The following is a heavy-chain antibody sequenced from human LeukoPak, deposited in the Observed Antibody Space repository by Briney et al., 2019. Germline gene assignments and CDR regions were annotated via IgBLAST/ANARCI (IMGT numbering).Heavy chain of an antibody. CDR1: GFTFSSYD. J-gene: IGHJ4*02. Sequence: GGSLRLSCAASGFTFSSYDMNWVRQAPGKGLEWVSYISSSGSSTYYADSVKGRFTISRDNSKNTLYLQMNSLRAEDTAVYYCAKAGAPYDFWSGLYFDYWGQGTLVTVSS. CDR3: AKAGAPYDFWSGLYFDY. CDR2: ISSSGSST. D-gene: IGHD3-3*01. V-gene: IGHV3-23*01.